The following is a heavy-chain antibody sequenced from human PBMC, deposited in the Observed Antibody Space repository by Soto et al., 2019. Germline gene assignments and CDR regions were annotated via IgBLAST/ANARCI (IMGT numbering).Heavy chain of an antibody. CDR2: ISSNSAYI. J-gene: IGHJ5*02. CDR1: GFTFRSLT. CDR3: TRDASRDSTAGGWFDP. D-gene: IGHD3-10*01. V-gene: IGHV3-21*01. Sequence: PWGSLRISWASSGFTFRSLTMNWVRQAPGKGLEWVSSISSNSAYIYYTDALRGRFTISRDNAKNSLHLQMNSLRAEDTAVYYCTRDASRDSTAGGWFDPWGPGTLVTVSS.